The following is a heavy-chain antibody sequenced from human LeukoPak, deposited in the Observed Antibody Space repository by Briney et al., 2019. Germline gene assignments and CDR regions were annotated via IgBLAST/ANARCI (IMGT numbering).Heavy chain of an antibody. J-gene: IGHJ4*02. V-gene: IGHV4-39*07. CDR3: ARRGRDAITVAIDY. D-gene: IGHD4-23*01. CDR1: GGSISSSSYY. CDR2: INHSGST. Sequence: PSETLSLTCTVSGGSISSSSYYWGWIRQPPGKGLEWIGEINHSGSTNYNPSLKSRVTISVDTSKNQFSLKLSSVTAADTAVYYCARRGRDAITVAIDYWGQGTLVTVSS.